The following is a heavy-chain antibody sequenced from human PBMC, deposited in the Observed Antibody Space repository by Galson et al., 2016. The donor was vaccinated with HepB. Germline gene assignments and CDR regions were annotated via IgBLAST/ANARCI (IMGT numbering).Heavy chain of an antibody. CDR2: IWYDGGKK. J-gene: IGHJ4*02. CDR3: ASACSSTTCYGDFDY. D-gene: IGHD2-2*01. V-gene: IGHV3-33*01. CDR1: GFTFSSYG. Sequence: SLRLSCAASGFTFSSYGMRWVRQAPDKGLEWVAVIWYDGGKKYYADSVKGRFAISRDNSKNTLYLQMNSLRAEDTAVYYCASACSSTTCYGDFDYWGQGTLVTVSS.